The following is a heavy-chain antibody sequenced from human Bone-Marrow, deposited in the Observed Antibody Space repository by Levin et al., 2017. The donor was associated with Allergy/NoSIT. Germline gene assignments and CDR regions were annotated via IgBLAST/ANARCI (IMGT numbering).Heavy chain of an antibody. V-gene: IGHV3-74*01. J-gene: IGHJ4*02. CDR3: AREGACTNGVCYDYYFDY. CDR1: GFTFSSYW. CDR2: INSDGSST. D-gene: IGHD2-8*01. Sequence: GGSLRLSCAASGFTFSSYWMHWVRQAPGKGLVWVSRINSDGSSTSYADSVKGRFTISRDNAKNTLYLQMNSLRAEDTAVYYCAREGACTNGVCYDYYFDYWGQGTLVTVSS.